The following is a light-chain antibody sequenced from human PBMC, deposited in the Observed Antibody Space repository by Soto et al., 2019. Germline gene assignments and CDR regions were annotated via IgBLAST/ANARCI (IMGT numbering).Light chain of an antibody. J-gene: IGLJ3*02. CDR3: ASWDDTLFGWV. CDR1: SSNIATNY. V-gene: IGLV1-47*02. Sequence: QSVLTQPPSVSGTPGQGVTISCSGGSSNIATNYVYWYQLLPGTAPNLVIFSNTIRPPRVPDRFSGSKSGASASLVISGLRSEDEAYYFCASWDDTLFGWVFGGGTKLTVL. CDR2: SNT.